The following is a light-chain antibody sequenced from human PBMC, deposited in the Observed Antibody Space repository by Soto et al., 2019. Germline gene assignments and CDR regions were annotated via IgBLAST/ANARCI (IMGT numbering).Light chain of an antibody. Sequence: QSVLTQPPSASGSLGQSVTISCNGTSSDVGGYDSVSWYQQHPGKAPKVIIYDVSQRPSGVPDRFSGSKSGNRASLTVSGLQAEDEADYYCCSYAGSNNLYVFGTGTKVTVL. J-gene: IGLJ1*01. CDR2: DVS. CDR1: SSDVGGYDS. V-gene: IGLV2-8*01. CDR3: CSYAGSNNLYV.